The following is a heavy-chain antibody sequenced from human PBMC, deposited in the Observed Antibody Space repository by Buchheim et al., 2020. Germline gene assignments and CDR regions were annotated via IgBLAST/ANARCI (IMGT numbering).Heavy chain of an antibody. Sequence: QMQLVQSGPEVKKPGTSVKVSCKTSGFTFSSSGLQWVRQARGQRLEWIGWIVVGSGNTNYAQKFQERVTITGDMSTRTAYMELSSLRTEDTAVYYCAADTRETNPYVVGEDYYYYGMDVWGPGTT. J-gene: IGHJ6*02. CDR2: IVVGSGNT. CDR3: AADTRETNPYVVGEDYYYYGMDV. D-gene: IGHD1-26*01. V-gene: IGHV1-58*01. CDR1: GFTFSSSG.